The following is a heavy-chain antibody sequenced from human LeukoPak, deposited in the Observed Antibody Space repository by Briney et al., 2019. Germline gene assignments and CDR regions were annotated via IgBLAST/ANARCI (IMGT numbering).Heavy chain of an antibody. Sequence: SETLSPTCGVSGVSFTTYYWSRIRQSPEKGLEWIGEVNHSGYTNYNPSLKGRVSISVDTSNNQFSLKLSSVTAADTAVYYCARQLYGSDYWGQGTLVTVSS. CDR3: ARQLYGSDY. J-gene: IGHJ4*02. V-gene: IGHV4-34*01. CDR2: VNHSGYT. CDR1: GVSFTTYY. D-gene: IGHD4-17*01.